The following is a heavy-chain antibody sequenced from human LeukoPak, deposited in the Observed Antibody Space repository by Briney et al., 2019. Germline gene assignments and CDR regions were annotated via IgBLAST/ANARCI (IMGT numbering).Heavy chain of an antibody. CDR2: IYYSGST. CDR1: GGSISSYY. CDR3: ARGRGYCSGGSCFNWFDP. V-gene: IGHV4-59*12. Sequence: PSETLSLTCTVSGGSISSYYWSWIRQPPGKGLEWIGYIYYSGSTNYNPSLKSRVTISVDTSKNQFSLKLSSVTAADTAVYYCARGRGYCSGGSCFNWFDPWGQGTLVTVSS. J-gene: IGHJ5*02. D-gene: IGHD2-15*01.